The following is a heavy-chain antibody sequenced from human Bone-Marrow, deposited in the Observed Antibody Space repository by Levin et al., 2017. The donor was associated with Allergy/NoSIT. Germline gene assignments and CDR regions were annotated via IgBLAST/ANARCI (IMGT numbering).Heavy chain of an antibody. Sequence: ASVKVSCKASGGTFSNSGINWVRQAPGEGLEWLGGIIPIFGTTNDAQKFQGRITITADEPTSTVYMELTSLRAEDTAVYYCARHRYSSLDDHYFDFWGQGTRVTVSS. CDR1: GGTFSNSG. D-gene: IGHD3-16*02. CDR3: ARHRYSSLDDHYFDF. V-gene: IGHV1-69*13. J-gene: IGHJ4*02. CDR2: IIPIFGTT.